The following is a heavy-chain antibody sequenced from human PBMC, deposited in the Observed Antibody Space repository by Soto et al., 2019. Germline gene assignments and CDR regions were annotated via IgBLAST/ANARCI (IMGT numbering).Heavy chain of an antibody. CDR1: GYTFTSYA. Sequence: QVQLVQSGAEVKKPGASVKVSCKASGYTFTSYAMHWVRQAPGQRLEWMGWINAGNGNTKYSQKFQGRVTITRDTAAGTAYMELIRLRSEDTAVYYCARDPGYSYGYNWGQGTLVTVSS. V-gene: IGHV1-3*01. CDR3: ARDPGYSYGYN. CDR2: INAGNGNT. J-gene: IGHJ4*02. D-gene: IGHD5-18*01.